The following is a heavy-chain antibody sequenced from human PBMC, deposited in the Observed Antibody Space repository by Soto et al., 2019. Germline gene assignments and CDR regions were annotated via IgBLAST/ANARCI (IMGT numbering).Heavy chain of an antibody. Sequence: GGSLRLSCAASGFTFSSYSMNWVRQAPGKGLEWVSYISSSGSTIYYADSLKGRFTISRDNAKNSLYLQMNSLRAEDTAVYYWARDGRIGVAGIDTWGKGTLVTIAS. D-gene: IGHD6-19*01. CDR2: ISSSGSTI. CDR1: GFTFSSYS. V-gene: IGHV3-48*01. J-gene: IGHJ4*02. CDR3: ARDGRIGVAGIDT.